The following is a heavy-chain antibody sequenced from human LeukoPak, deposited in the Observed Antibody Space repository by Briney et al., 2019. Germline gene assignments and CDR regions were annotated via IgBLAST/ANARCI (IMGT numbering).Heavy chain of an antibody. CDR2: IYYSGST. CDR3: ARGPLGSFSS. CDR1: GASISSYY. V-gene: IGHV4-59*01. Sequence: SETLSLTCTVSGASISSYYWSWIRQPPGKGLEWIGHIYYSGSTNYSPSLKGRVTISVDPSKSQFSLKLSSMTAADSAVYYCARGPLGSFSSWGQGTLVTVSS. J-gene: IGHJ4*02. D-gene: IGHD3-3*02.